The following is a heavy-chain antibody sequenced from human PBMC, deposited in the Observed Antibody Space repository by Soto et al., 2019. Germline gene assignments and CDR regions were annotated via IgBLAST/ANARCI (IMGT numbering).Heavy chain of an antibody. CDR2: ISGSSSSI. CDR3: ASAVVTATFLNDAFDM. CDR1: GFTFSEHE. J-gene: IGHJ3*02. Sequence: EVQLVESGGGLVQPGGSLRLSCAASGFTFSEHEMNWVRQAPGKGLEWVSFISGSSSSIYYADSVKSRFTISRDNDKNSLDLQMNNLRAEDTALYYCASAVVTATFLNDAFDMWGLGTVVTVSS. D-gene: IGHD2-21*02. V-gene: IGHV3-48*03.